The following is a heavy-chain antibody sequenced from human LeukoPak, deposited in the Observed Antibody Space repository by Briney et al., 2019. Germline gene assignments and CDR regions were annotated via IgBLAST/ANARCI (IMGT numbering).Heavy chain of an antibody. CDR3: ARHRSKWLQSSFDY. J-gene: IGHJ4*02. V-gene: IGHV4-39*01. D-gene: IGHD5-24*01. CDR2: IFYSGNT. CDR1: GGSINSSSYY. Sequence: SETLSLACTVSGGSINSSSYYWGWIRQPPGKGLEWIGSIFYSGNTYDNPSLKSRVTISVDTSKNQFSLKLNSVTAADTAVYYCARHRSKWLQSSFDYWGQGTLVTVSS.